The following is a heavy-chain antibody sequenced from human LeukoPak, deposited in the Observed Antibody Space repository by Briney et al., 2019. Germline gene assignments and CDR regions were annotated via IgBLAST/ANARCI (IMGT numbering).Heavy chain of an antibody. Sequence: PSETLSLTCTVPGGSINNYYWSWIRQPPGKGLEWIGYIYYSGSTNYNPSLKSRVTISVDTSKNQFSLKLSSVTAADTAVYYCARGFHYDILTGSLSGAFDIWGQGTMVTVSS. CDR2: IYYSGST. CDR1: GGSINNYY. CDR3: ARGFHYDILTGSLSGAFDI. V-gene: IGHV4-59*01. D-gene: IGHD3-9*01. J-gene: IGHJ3*02.